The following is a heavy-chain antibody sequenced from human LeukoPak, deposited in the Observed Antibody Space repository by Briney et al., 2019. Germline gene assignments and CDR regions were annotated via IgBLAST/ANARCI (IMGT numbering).Heavy chain of an antibody. V-gene: IGHV4-59*01. CDR3: AAAGSYGDLDY. CDR2: IYYSGTT. J-gene: IGHJ4*02. CDR1: GASISTYY. Sequence: SETLSLTCTVSGASISTYYWTWIRQPPGKGLEWIGYIYYSGTTTYNPSLKSRVTMSVDTSKNQFSLKLSSVTAADTAVYYCAAAGSYGDLDYWGQGTLVTVSS. D-gene: IGHD4-17*01.